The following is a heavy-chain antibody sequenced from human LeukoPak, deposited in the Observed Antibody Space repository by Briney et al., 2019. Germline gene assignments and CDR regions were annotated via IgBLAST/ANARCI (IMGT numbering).Heavy chain of an antibody. CDR3: TVVPAPNWFDP. CDR2: ISAYNGNT. D-gene: IGHD2-2*01. Sequence: ASVKVSCKASGYTFTSYGISWVRQAPGQGLEWMGWISAYNGNTNYAQKLQGRVTMTTDTSTSTAYMELRSLRSDDTAVYYCTVVPAPNWFDPWGQGTLVTGSS. V-gene: IGHV1-18*01. CDR1: GYTFTSYG. J-gene: IGHJ5*02.